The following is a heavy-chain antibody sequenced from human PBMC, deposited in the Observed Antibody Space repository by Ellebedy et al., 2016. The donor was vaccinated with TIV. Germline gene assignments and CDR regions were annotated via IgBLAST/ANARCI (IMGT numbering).Heavy chain of an antibody. Sequence: MPGGSLRLSCAVYGGSFSGYYWNWVRQSPGQGLEWIGEINHSGGTNYNASLKSRVAISVDTSKNQFSLKLNSVAAADTAVYYCARASLAGVGLGVWGQGTPVTVSS. CDR2: INHSGGT. D-gene: IGHD3-16*01. CDR1: GGSFSGYY. J-gene: IGHJ4*02. V-gene: IGHV4-34*01. CDR3: ARASLAGVGLGV.